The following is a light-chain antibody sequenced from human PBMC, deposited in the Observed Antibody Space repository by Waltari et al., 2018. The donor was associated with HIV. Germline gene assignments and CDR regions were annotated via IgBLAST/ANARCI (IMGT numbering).Light chain of an antibody. CDR3: QQANSFPWT. CDR1: KGIRSW. J-gene: IGKJ1*01. V-gene: IGKV1-12*01. CDR2: AAS. Sequence: DIQMTQSPSLVSASVGDRVSITCRASKGIRSWLAWYQQKQGKAPKLLLYAASSLQSGVPSRFSGSGSETDFTLTISSLQPEDSATYYCQQANSFPWTFGQGTKVEIK.